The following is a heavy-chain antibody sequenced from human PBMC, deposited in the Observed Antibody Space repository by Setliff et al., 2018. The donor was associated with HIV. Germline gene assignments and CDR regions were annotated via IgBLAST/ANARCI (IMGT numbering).Heavy chain of an antibody. CDR3: ASLRGDYVGQYYYYMGI. CDR1: GFNFNTDW. V-gene: IGHV5-51*01. Sequence: GESLKISCTGSGFNFNTDWIVWVRQIPGKGLEWMGSIFPGDSDTRYSPSFQDQVTISVDKSISTAYLQWRSLKASDTAFYYCASLRGDYVGQYYYYMGIWGKGTTVTVS. J-gene: IGHJ6*03. D-gene: IGHD4-17*01. CDR2: IFPGDSDT.